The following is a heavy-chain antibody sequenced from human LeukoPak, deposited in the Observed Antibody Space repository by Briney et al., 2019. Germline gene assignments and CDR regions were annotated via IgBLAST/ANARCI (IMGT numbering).Heavy chain of an antibody. D-gene: IGHD2-2*01. J-gene: IGHJ5*02. Sequence: ASVKVSCKASGYTSTSYAMNWVRQAPGQGLEWMGWINTNTGNPTYAQGFTGRFVFSLDTPVSTAYLQISSLKAEDTAVYYCARDRKPIVVVPAAKYNWFDPWGQGTLVTVSS. CDR1: GYTSTSYA. CDR3: ARDRKPIVVVPAAKYNWFDP. V-gene: IGHV7-4-1*02. CDR2: INTNTGNP.